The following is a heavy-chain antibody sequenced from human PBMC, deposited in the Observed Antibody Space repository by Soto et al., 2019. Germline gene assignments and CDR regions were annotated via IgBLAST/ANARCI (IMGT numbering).Heavy chain of an antibody. V-gene: IGHV3-23*01. D-gene: IGHD2-2*01. CDR1: GFTFSSYA. J-gene: IGHJ4*02. CDR3: AKNLGYCDSSGCYGGDY. CDR2: VSADGGTT. Sequence: EVQLLESGGGLVQPGGSLRLSCAASGFTFSSYAMSWVRQAPGKGLEWVSVVSADGGTTHYADSVKGRFTISRDNSKNTLYLQMNSLRAEDTAVYYCAKNLGYCDSSGCYGGDYWGQGTLVTVSS.